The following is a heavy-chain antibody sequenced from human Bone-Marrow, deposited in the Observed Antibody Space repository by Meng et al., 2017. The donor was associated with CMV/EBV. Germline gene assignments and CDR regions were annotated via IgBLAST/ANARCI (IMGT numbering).Heavy chain of an antibody. V-gene: IGHV3-48*04. CDR3: ARAQIVGATTLFDY. D-gene: IGHD1-26*01. J-gene: IGHJ4*02. CDR2: ISSSSSTI. Sequence: GESLKISCAASGFTFSSYAMHWVRQAPGKGLEWVSYISSSSSTIYYADSVKGRFTISRDNAKNSLYLQMNSLRAEDTAVYYCARAQIVGATTLFDYWGQGTLVTVSS. CDR1: GFTFSSYA.